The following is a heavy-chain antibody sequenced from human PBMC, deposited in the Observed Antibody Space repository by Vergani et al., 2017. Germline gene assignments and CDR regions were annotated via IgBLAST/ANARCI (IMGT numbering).Heavy chain of an antibody. V-gene: IGHV4-34*01. D-gene: IGHD4-17*01. CDR1: GGSFSGYY. CDR3: AREDTPTAIGFDS. Sequence: QVQLQEWGAGLLKPSETLSLTCAVHGGSFSGYYWNWIRQSPGKGLEWIGEINHSGNAKDNPSLKSRVTSSVDTSKNQFSLKVNSVTVADMAVYYCAREDTPTAIGFDSWGQGTLVTVSS. J-gene: IGHJ4*02. CDR2: INHSGNA.